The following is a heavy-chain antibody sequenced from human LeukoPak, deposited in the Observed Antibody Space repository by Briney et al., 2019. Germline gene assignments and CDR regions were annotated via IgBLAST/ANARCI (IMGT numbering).Heavy chain of an antibody. CDR1: GFTFSSYD. CDR2: IGTAGDT. V-gene: IGHV3-13*01. Sequence: GGPLRLSCAASGFTFSSYDMHWVRQATGKGLEWVSAIGTAGDTYYPGSVKGRFTISRENAKNSLYLQMNSLRAGDTAVYYCARGEPGYCSSTSCSNFDYWGQGTLVTVSS. CDR3: ARGEPGYCSSTSCSNFDY. D-gene: IGHD2-2*01. J-gene: IGHJ4*02.